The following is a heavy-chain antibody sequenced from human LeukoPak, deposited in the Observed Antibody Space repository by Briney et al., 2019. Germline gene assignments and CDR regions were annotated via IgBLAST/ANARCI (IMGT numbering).Heavy chain of an antibody. J-gene: IGHJ4*02. V-gene: IGHV4-31*03. Sequence: PSETLSLTCTVSGGSISSGGYYWSWIRQHPGKGLEWIGYIYYSGSTYFNPSLKSRVTISVDTSKKQFSLKLSSVTAADTAVYYCARQYGSSGSPLDYWGQGTLVTVSS. D-gene: IGHD3-22*01. CDR3: ARQYGSSGSPLDY. CDR1: GGSISSGGYY. CDR2: IYYSGST.